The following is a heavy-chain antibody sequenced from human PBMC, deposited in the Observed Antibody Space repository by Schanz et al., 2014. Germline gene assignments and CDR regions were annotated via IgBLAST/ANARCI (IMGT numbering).Heavy chain of an antibody. D-gene: IGHD3-22*01. V-gene: IGHV3-48*01. CDR1: GFTFISYD. CDR3: ARGREVVAKIFDV. J-gene: IGHJ3*01. Sequence: VQLVESGGGVVQPGRSLRLSCVASGFTFISYDIHWVRQAPGKGLEWVSYISSSSSTIYYADSVKGRFTISRDNAKNSLYLQMNSLRAEDTGVYYCARGREVVAKIFDVWGQGTMVTVSS. CDR2: ISSSSSTI.